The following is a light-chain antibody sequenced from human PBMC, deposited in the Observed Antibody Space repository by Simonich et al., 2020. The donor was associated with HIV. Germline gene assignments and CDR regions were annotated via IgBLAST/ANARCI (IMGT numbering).Light chain of an antibody. CDR3: QQYNNWPLT. Sequence: EIVMTQSPATLSVSPGERATLSCRASQSVSSNLAWYQQKPVQAPRLLIYGASTRANGIPARFSGSGSGTEFTLTISSMQSEDFAVYYCQQYNNWPLTFGGGTKVEIK. V-gene: IGKV3-15*01. CDR1: QSVSSN. J-gene: IGKJ4*01. CDR2: GAS.